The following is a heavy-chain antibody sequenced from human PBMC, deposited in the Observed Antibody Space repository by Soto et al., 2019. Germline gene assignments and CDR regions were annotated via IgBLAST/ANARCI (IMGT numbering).Heavy chain of an antibody. Sequence: QVQLVQSGAEVKKPGASVKVSCKASGYTFTSYAMHWVRQSPGHRLEWMGWINGGNGNTKYSQKFQGRVTITRDTSASTDYMELRSLRSEDTAVYYGARGLGGYYYGSRRMNWFDPWGQGTLVTVSS. CDR1: GYTFTSYA. D-gene: IGHD3-10*01. CDR2: INGGNGNT. CDR3: ARGLGGYYYGSRRMNWFDP. V-gene: IGHV1-3*01. J-gene: IGHJ5*02.